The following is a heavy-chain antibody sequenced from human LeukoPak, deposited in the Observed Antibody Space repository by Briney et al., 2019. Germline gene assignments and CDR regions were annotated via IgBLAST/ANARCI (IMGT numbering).Heavy chain of an antibody. CDR2: ISGRGGST. D-gene: IGHD1-26*01. CDR3: AKVTGGTAPFDAFDI. J-gene: IGHJ3*02. Sequence: PGGSLRLSCAASGFTFSSYGMSWVRQAPGKGLEWVSAISGRGGSTYYADSVKGRFTISRDNSKNTLYLLMNSLRAEGTAVYYCAKVTGGTAPFDAFDIWGQGTMVTVSS. V-gene: IGHV3-23*01. CDR1: GFTFSSYG.